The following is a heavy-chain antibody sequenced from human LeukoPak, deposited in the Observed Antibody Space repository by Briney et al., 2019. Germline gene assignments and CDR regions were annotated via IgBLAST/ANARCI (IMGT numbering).Heavy chain of an antibody. Sequence: GGSPRLSCAASGFTFGTYAMTWVRQVPGKGLEWVSAITGSGDSTYYAGSVQGRFIISRDNAKNTLYLQMNSLRADDTAVYYCTKALTETAGWFDPWGQGTLVTVSS. V-gene: IGHV3-23*01. J-gene: IGHJ5*02. D-gene: IGHD3-9*01. CDR2: ITGSGDST. CDR3: TKALTETAGWFDP. CDR1: GFTFGTYA.